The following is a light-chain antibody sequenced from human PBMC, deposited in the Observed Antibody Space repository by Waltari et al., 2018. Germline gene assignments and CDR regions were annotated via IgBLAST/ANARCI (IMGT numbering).Light chain of an antibody. CDR3: QQYNNWLGT. V-gene: IGKV3-15*01. Sequence: EIVMTQSPATLSVSPGERATLSCRASQSVSSNLAWYQPKPGQAPSLLIYGSSTRATGIPARFSGSGSGTEFTLTISSLQSEDFAVYYCQQYNNWLGTFGQGTKVEIK. CDR2: GSS. CDR1: QSVSSN. J-gene: IGKJ1*01.